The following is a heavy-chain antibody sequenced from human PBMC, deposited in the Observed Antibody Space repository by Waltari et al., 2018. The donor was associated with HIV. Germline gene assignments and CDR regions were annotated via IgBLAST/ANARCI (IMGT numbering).Heavy chain of an antibody. V-gene: IGHV1-69*08. CDR3: ASARETMGVDFDS. Sequence: QVHLVQSGAEVKKPGSSVTVSCKASGGAFVSHSFNWMRQAPGQGLEWMGRAIPMFGTTNYARKFQGRVTITADKSTTTAYMELNGLRRDDTAVYYCASARETMGVDFDSWGQGTLVTVS. CDR1: GGAFVSHS. CDR2: AIPMFGTT. D-gene: IGHD3-3*01. J-gene: IGHJ5*01.